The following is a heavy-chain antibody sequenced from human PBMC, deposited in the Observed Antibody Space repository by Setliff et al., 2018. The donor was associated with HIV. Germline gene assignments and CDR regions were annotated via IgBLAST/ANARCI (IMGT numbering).Heavy chain of an antibody. CDR3: ARDQRLPGVQPPYWYFDL. CDR1: GESMSGYF. J-gene: IGHJ2*01. CDR2: IAHSGGT. V-gene: IGHV4-34*01. D-gene: IGHD2-2*01. Sequence: PSETLSLTCAFYGESMSGYFWTWIRQSPGTGLEWLGEIAHSGGTNYKSSLKSRLTISVDPSRNQFSLRLTSVTVADTAVYYCARDQRLPGVQPPYWYFDLWGRGTLVTVSS.